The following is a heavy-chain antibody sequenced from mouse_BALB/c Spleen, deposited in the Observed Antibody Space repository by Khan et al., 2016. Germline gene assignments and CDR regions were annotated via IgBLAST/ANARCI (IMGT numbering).Heavy chain of an antibody. D-gene: IGHD2-3*01. Sequence: QVQLQQSGAELMKPGASVKIPCKATGYTFSSYWIEWVKQRPGHGLEWIGEILPGSGSATYNEKFKGKATFTADTSSNTAYMQLSSLTSEGSAVYYCARWLLGAMDYWGQGTSVTVSS. J-gene: IGHJ4*01. V-gene: IGHV1-9*01. CDR2: ILPGSGSA. CDR1: GYTFSSYW. CDR3: ARWLLGAMDY.